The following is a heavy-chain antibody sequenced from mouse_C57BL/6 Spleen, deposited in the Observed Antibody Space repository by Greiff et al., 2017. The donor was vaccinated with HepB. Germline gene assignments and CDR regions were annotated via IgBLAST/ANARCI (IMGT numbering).Heavy chain of an antibody. V-gene: IGHV1-39*01. CDR1: GYSFTDYN. CDR2: INPNYGTT. D-gene: IGHD2-2*01. CDR3: ALYGYDEYYAMDY. J-gene: IGHJ4*01. Sequence: VQLKESGSELVKPGASVKISCKASGYSFTDYNMNWVKQSNGKSLEWIGVINPNYGTTSYNQKFKGKATLTVDQSSSTAYMQLNSLTSEDSAVYYCALYGYDEYYAMDYWGQGTSVTVSS.